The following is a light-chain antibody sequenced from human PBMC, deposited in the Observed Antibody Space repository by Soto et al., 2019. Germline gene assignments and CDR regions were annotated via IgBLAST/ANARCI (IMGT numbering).Light chain of an antibody. J-gene: IGKJ1*01. CDR3: HQRSNWPWT. V-gene: IGKV3-11*01. Sequence: EVVLTQSPATLSLSPGERATLSCRASENVRTFVDWYQQKPGQAPRLLIYGASNRATGIPARFSGSGSGTDFTLTISNLEPEDFAVYYCHQRSNWPWTFGQGTMVDIK. CDR2: GAS. CDR1: ENVRTF.